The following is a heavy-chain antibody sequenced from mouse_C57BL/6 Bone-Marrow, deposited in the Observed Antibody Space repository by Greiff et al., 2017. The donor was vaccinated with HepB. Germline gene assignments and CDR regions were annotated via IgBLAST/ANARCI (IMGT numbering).Heavy chain of an antibody. J-gene: IGHJ2*01. CDR1: GFTFSDYY. D-gene: IGHD6-5*01. CDR3: ARDLS. CDR2: INYDGSST. V-gene: IGHV5-16*01. Sequence: EVQLQESEGGLVQPGSSMKLSCTASGFTFSDYYMAWVRQVPEKGLEWVANINYDGSSTYYLDSLKSRFIISRDNAKNILYLQMSSLKSEDTATYYCARDLSWGQGTTLTVSS.